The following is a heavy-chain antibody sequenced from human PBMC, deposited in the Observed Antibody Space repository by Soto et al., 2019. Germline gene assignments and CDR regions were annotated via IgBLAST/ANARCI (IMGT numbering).Heavy chain of an antibody. CDR2: ISGSGGST. Sequence: LRVSCAASGFTFSSYAMSWVRQAPGKGLEWVSAISGSGGSTYYADSVKGRFTISRDNSKNTLYLQMNSLRAEDTAVYYCAKDLYYDSSGPPYDAFNIWGQGTMVTVSS. CDR1: GFTFSSYA. J-gene: IGHJ3*02. V-gene: IGHV3-23*01. D-gene: IGHD3-22*01. CDR3: AKDLYYDSSGPPYDAFNI.